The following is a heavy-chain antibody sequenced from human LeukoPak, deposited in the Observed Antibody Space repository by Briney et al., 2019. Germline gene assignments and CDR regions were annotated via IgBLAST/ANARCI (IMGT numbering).Heavy chain of an antibody. CDR2: IKQDGSEK. Sequence: GGSLRLSCAASGFTFSSSWMSWVRQAPGKGLEWVANIKQDGSEKYYVDSVKGRFTISRDNAKNSLYLQMNSLRAEDTAVYYCARFVTVTTPFGVFDYWGQVTLVTVSS. CDR3: ARFVTVTTPFGVFDY. D-gene: IGHD4-17*01. V-gene: IGHV3-7*04. J-gene: IGHJ4*02. CDR1: GFTFSSSW.